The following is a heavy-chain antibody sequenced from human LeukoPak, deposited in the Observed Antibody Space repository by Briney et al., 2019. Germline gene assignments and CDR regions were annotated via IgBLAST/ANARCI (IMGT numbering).Heavy chain of an antibody. D-gene: IGHD6-13*01. J-gene: IGHJ6*03. Sequence: SETLSLTCTVSGGSISSYYWSWIRQPAGKGLEWIGRIYTSGSTNYNPSLKSRVTISVDKSKNQFSLKLSSVTAADTAVYYCARDSGPYSSSWYSPVYYYYMDVWGKGTTVTVS. V-gene: IGHV4-4*07. CDR2: IYTSGST. CDR1: GGSISSYY. CDR3: ARDSGPYSSSWYSPVYYYYMDV.